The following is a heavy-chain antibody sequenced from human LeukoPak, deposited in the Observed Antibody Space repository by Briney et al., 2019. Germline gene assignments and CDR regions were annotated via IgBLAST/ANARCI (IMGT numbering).Heavy chain of an antibody. CDR2: INHSGST. J-gene: IGHJ4*02. CDR1: GGSFSGYY. V-gene: IGHV4-34*01. D-gene: IGHD3-22*01. CDR3: ARKIAYDSSGNFFRLIDY. Sequence: SETLSLTCAVYGGSFSGYYWSWIRQPPGKGLEWIGEINHSGSTNYNPSLKSRVAVSVDKSTNQFSLKLRSVSAPGTAVYYCARKIAYDSSGNFFRLIDYWGQGTLVTVSS.